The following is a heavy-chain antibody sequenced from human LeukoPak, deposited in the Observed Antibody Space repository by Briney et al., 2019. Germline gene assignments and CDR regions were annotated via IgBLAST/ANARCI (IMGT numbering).Heavy chain of an antibody. CDR1: GGSISSSSYY. V-gene: IGHV4-39*07. CDR3: ARGYYYGSGSYYNGPTGYYYYMDV. D-gene: IGHD3-10*01. J-gene: IGHJ6*03. CDR2: IYYSGST. Sequence: PSETLSLTCTVSGGSISSSSYYWGWIRQPPGKGLEWIGSIYYSGSTYYNPSLNSRVTVSVDTSKNQFSLKLSSVTAADTAVYYCARGYYYGSGSYYNGPTGYYYYMDVWGKGTTVTVSS.